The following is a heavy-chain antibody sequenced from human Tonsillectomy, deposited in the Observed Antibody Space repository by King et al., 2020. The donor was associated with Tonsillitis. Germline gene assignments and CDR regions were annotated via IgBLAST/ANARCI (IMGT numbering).Heavy chain of an antibody. J-gene: IGHJ6*02. V-gene: IGHV3-74*01. D-gene: IGHD3-9*01. CDR3: ARDLPRYYNIQACYELSYYYYGMDL. CDR2: INSDGSST. Sequence: VQLVESGGGLVQPGGSLRLSCAASGFTFSSYWMHWVRQAPGKGLVWVSRINSDGSSTSYADSVKGRFTISRDNAKNTLYLQMNSLSAEDTAVYYCARDLPRYYNIQACYELSYYYYGMDLCGQGTTLNVS. CDR1: GFTFSSYW.